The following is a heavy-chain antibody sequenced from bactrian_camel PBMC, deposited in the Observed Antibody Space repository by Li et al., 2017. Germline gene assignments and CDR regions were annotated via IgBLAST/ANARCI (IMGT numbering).Heavy chain of an antibody. J-gene: IGHJ4*01. D-gene: IGHD1*01. V-gene: IGHV3S28*01. Sequence: QLVESGGGSVQTGGSLRLSCLAIGYTYGITCMGWFRQAPGKEREGVATIYSGRAVTVYADSVKGRFTISQDSAKTTMYLQMDSLKPEDTGVYYCAADLILASRRISNACTLSQGTQVTVS. CDR1: GYTYGITC. CDR2: IYSGRAVT.